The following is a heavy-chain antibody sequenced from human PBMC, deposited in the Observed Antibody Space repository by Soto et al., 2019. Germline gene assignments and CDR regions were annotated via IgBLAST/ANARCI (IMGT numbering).Heavy chain of an antibody. V-gene: IGHV1-69*01. CDR2: IIPIFGTA. Sequence: QVQLVQSGAEVQKPGSSVKVSCKASGGTFSSYAISWVRQAPGQGLEWMGGIIPIFGTANYAQKFQGRVTITADESTSTAYMELSSLRSEDTAVYYCARDHVHYYDSSGYAPYYYGMDVWGQGTTVTVSS. CDR1: GGTFSSYA. D-gene: IGHD3-22*01. CDR3: ARDHVHYYDSSGYAPYYYGMDV. J-gene: IGHJ6*02.